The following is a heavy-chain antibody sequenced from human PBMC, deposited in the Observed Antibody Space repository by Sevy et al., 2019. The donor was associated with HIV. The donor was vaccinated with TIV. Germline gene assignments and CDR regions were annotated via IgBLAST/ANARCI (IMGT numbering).Heavy chain of an antibody. CDR1: GYSMSSNYY. D-gene: IGHD3-22*01. V-gene: IGHV4-38-2*02. CDR3: GKSRISSSYDAFDI. Sequence: SETLSLTCTVSGYSMSSNYYWGWIRQPPGKGLEWIGTISHSGSTYYNPSLKSRVPISLDTSKSQFSLKLSSVTAADTAVYYCGKSRISSSYDAFDIWGQGTMVTVSS. CDR2: ISHSGST. J-gene: IGHJ3*02.